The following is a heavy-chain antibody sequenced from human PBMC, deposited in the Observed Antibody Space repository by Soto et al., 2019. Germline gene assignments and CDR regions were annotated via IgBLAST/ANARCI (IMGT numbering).Heavy chain of an antibody. CDR1: GGSISSYY. CDR2: IYYSGST. CDR3: ATPYSSPFDI. D-gene: IGHD6-19*01. V-gene: IGHV4-59*08. Sequence: QVQLQESGPGLVKPSETLSLTCTVSGGSISSYYWSWIRQPPGKGLEWIGYIYYSGSTNYNPSLKTRITTSVAPSKNPSSLKLSSVPAADTAVYYCATPYSSPFDIWGQGTMVTVSS. J-gene: IGHJ3*02.